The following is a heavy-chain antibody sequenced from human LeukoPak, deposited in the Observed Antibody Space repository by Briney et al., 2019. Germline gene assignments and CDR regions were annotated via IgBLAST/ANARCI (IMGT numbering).Heavy chain of an antibody. CDR3: ARAPPYCSGGSCSLDY. CDR1: GGSISSYY. D-gene: IGHD2-15*01. V-gene: IGHV4-4*07. CDR2: IYTSGST. J-gene: IGHJ4*02. Sequence: SETLSLTCTVSGGSISSYYWSWIRQPAGKGLEWIGRIYTSGSTNYNPSLKSRVTMSVDTSKNQFSLKLSSVTAADTAVYYCARAPPYCSGGSCSLDYWGQGTLVTVSS.